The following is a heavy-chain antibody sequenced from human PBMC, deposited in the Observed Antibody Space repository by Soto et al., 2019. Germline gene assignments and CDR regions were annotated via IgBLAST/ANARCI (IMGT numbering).Heavy chain of an antibody. D-gene: IGHD6-13*01. CDR1: GGSISSYY. CDR3: ARRYSSSFDF. V-gene: IGHV4-59*08. J-gene: IGHJ4*02. Sequence: SEALSLTCTVSGGSISSYYWSWIRQPPGKGLEWIGYIYYSGSTNYNPSLKSRVTISVDTSKNHFSLNLSSVTAADTAVYYCARRYSSSFDFWGQGTLVTVSS. CDR2: IYYSGST.